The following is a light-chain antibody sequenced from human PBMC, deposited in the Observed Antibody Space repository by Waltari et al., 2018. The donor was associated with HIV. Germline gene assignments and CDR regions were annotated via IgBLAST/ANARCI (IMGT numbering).Light chain of an antibody. CDR1: SSNIGAHYD. CDR3: QSYDSSLSGSGV. CDR2: GNN. V-gene: IGLV1-40*01. Sequence: QSVLTQPPSVSGAPGQRVTISCTGSSSNIGAHYDVHWYQQLPGTAPKLPIYGNNNRPSGVPDRFSVSKSGTSASLAITGLQAEDEADYYCQSYDSSLSGSGVFGGGTKLTVL. J-gene: IGLJ3*02.